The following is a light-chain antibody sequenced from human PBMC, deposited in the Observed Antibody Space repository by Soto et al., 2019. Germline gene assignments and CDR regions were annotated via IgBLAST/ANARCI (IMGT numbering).Light chain of an antibody. Sequence: ELVMTQSPATLSVSPGARATLSCRASLSVSRNLAWYQQKPGQAPRLLIFDASTRATGIPARFSGSGSGTEFTITITSLQSEDGEVYDGQQYNAWPRTFGQGTKVDIK. V-gene: IGKV3-15*01. J-gene: IGKJ1*01. CDR1: LSVSRN. CDR2: DAS. CDR3: QQYNAWPRT.